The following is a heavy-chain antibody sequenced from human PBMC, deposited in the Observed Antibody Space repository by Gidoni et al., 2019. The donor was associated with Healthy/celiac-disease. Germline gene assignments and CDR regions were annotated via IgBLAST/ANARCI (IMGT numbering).Heavy chain of an antibody. CDR2: IYYSGRT. CDR1: GGSISSSSYY. D-gene: IGHD2-2*01. Sequence: QLQLPESGPGLVKSSETLSLTCTVSGGSISSSSYYWGWIRQPPGKGLEWIGSIYYSGRTYYNPSLKSRVTISVDTSKNQFSLKLSSVTAADTAVYYCARHRKDIVVVPAATGWFDPWGQGTLVTVSS. CDR3: ARHRKDIVVVPAATGWFDP. J-gene: IGHJ5*02. V-gene: IGHV4-39*01.